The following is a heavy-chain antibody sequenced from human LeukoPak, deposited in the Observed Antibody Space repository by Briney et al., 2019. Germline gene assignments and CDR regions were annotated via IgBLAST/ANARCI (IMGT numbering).Heavy chain of an antibody. CDR1: GYTFTGYY. CDR3: ARNLWFGESSDAFDM. D-gene: IGHD3-10*01. J-gene: IGHJ3*02. Sequence: ASVKVSCKASGYTFTGYYIHWVRQAPGQGLEWMGWINPNSGVTHYPQKFQGRVTMTRDTSISTAYMDMSSLRSDDTAVYYCARNLWFGESSDAFDMWGQGTMVTVSS. V-gene: IGHV1-2*02. CDR2: INPNSGVT.